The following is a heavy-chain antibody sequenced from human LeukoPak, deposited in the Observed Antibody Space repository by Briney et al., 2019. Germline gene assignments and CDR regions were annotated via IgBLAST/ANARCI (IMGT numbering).Heavy chain of an antibody. V-gene: IGHV4-4*07. CDR2: IFASGST. CDR1: GVSITSSY. CDR3: ARVRLDVGRHYYMDV. J-gene: IGHJ6*03. Sequence: SETLSLTCTVSGVSITSSYWGWVRQPAGKGLEFIGQIFASGSTSYNFSLKSRLTMSVDTSKNQFSLRLSSVTAADTAVYFCARVRLDVGRHYYMDVWGEGTTVTVSS. D-gene: IGHD2-15*01.